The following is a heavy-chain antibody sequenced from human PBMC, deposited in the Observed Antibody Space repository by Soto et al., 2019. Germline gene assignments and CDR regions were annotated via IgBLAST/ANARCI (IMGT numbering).Heavy chain of an antibody. CDR2: IYTSGST. CDR3: ARSIAAVAYDWFDP. J-gene: IGHJ5*02. D-gene: IGHD6-13*01. Sequence: SETLSLTCTVSNGSISSGDYHWSWIRQPPGKGLEWIGRIYTSGSTNYNPSLKSRVTVSVDTSKNQFSLKLSSVTAADTAVYYCARSIAAVAYDWFDPWGQGTLVTVSS. CDR1: NGSISSGDYH. V-gene: IGHV4-61*02.